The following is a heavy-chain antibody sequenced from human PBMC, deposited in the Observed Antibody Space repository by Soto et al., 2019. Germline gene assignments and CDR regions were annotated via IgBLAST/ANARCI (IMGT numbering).Heavy chain of an antibody. V-gene: IGHV4-59*08. Sequence: SETLSLTCTVSGGSISSYYWSWIRQPPGKGLEWIGHIYYSGSTNYNPSLKSRVTISVDTSKNQFSLKLSSVTAADTAVYYCARHPRISRAFDYWGQGTLVTVSS. J-gene: IGHJ4*02. CDR3: ARHPRISRAFDY. CDR1: GGSISSYY. CDR2: IYYSGST.